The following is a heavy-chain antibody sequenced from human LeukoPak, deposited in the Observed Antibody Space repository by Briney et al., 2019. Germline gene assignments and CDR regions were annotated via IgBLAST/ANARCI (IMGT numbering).Heavy chain of an antibody. D-gene: IGHD3-3*01. J-gene: IGHJ4*02. V-gene: IGHV3-21*01. CDR2: ISSSSSYI. CDR1: GFTFSSYS. Sequence: PGGSLRLSCAASGFTFSSYSMNWVRQAPGKGLEWVSSISSSSSYIYYADSVKGRFTISRDNAKNSLYLQMNSLRAEDTAVYYCARGTIWYGVVAYYFDYWGQGTLVTVSS. CDR3: ARGTIWYGVVAYYFDY.